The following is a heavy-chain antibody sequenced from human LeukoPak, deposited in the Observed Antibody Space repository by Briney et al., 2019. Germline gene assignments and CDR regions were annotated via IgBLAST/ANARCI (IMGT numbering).Heavy chain of an antibody. CDR2: IYYSGST. J-gene: IGHJ3*02. Sequence: SETLSLTCTVSGGSISSGGYYWSWIRQHPGRGLEWIGYIYYSGSTYYNPSLKSRVTISVDTSKNQFSLKLSSVTAADTAVYYCARGQSKVVMSAFDIWGQGTMVTVSS. CDR1: GGSISSGGYY. D-gene: IGHD3-22*01. CDR3: ARGQSKVVMSAFDI. V-gene: IGHV4-31*03.